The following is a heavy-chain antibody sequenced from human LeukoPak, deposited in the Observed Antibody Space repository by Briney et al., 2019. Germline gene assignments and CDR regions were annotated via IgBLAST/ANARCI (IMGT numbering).Heavy chain of an antibody. V-gene: IGHV3-30*02. CDR2: TRYDGNNK. D-gene: IGHD6-13*01. J-gene: IGHJ5*02. Sequence: GGSLRLSCAASGFTFRSYGMHWVRQAPGKGLEWVAFTRYDGNNKYYADSVKGRFTISRDNSKNTLYLQMNSLRAEDTAVYYCASGLSSSWYSWFDPWGQGTLVTVSS. CDR3: ASGLSSSWYSWFDP. CDR1: GFTFRSYG.